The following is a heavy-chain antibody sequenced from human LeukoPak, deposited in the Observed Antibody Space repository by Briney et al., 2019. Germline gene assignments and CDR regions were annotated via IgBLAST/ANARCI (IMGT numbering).Heavy chain of an antibody. J-gene: IGHJ4*02. CDR3: ARVLWNGDYPRFDY. CDR1: GFTFSSYS. Sequence: GGSLRLSCVGSGFTFSSYSMNWVRQAPGKGLEWVSIIYSGGTTYYADSVKGRFTISRDNSKNTLYLQMNSLRAEDTAVYYCARVLWNGDYPRFDYWGQGTLVTVSS. CDR2: IYSGGTT. D-gene: IGHD4-17*01. V-gene: IGHV3-53*01.